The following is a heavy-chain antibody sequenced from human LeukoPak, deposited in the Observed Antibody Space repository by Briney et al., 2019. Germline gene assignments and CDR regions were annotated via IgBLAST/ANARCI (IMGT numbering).Heavy chain of an antibody. CDR3: AKLDYWGTDY. CDR2: ISGSGGST. CDR1: GFPFSSYA. D-gene: IGHD3-16*01. Sequence: GGSLRLSCAASGFPFSSYAMSWVRQAPGKGREWVSAISGSGGSTYYADSVKGRFTIYRDNSKNTLYLQMNSLRAEDTAVYYCAKLDYWGTDYWGQGTLVTVSS. J-gene: IGHJ4*02. V-gene: IGHV3-23*01.